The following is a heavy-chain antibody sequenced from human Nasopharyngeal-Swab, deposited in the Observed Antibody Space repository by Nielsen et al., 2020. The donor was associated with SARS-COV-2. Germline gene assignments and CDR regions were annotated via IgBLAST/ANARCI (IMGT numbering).Heavy chain of an antibody. V-gene: IGHV4-59*08. D-gene: IGHD1-26*01. J-gene: IGHJ4*02. CDR3: ARLPVEVAATTNYFDY. Sequence: SQTLSITCTVSGGSISSYYWCWIRQPPGKGLEWIGYIYYSGSTNYNPYLKSRATISVDTSKNKFSLKLSSVTAADTAVYYCARLPVEVAATTNYFDYWGQGTLVTVSS. CDR2: IYYSGST. CDR1: GGSISSYY.